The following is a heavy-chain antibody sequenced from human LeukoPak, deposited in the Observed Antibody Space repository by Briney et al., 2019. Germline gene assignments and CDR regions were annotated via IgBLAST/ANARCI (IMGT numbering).Heavy chain of an antibody. CDR3: ASSRYDILTGHYNFDY. V-gene: IGHV2-5*01. CDR2: IYWNNDN. D-gene: IGHD3-9*01. J-gene: IGHJ4*02. CDR1: GFSLSTRGVG. Sequence: FGPTLVKPTQTLTLTCTFSGFSLSTRGVGVGWIRQPQGKAPEWLPLIYWNNDNRYSPSLKSRLTITKDTSKNQVVLTMTNMDPVDTATYYCASSRYDILTGHYNFDYWGQGTLVTVST.